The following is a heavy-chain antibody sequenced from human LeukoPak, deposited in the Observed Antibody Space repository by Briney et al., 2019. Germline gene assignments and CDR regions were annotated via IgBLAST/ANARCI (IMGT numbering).Heavy chain of an antibody. J-gene: IGHJ6*03. CDR2: IYSGGST. CDR3: ARVKILYYYYMDV. V-gene: IGHV3-53*01. CDR1: GFTFSSCD. Sequence: GGSLRLSCAASGFTFSSCDMNWVRQAPGKGLEWVSVIYSGGSTYYADSVKGRFTISRDNSKNTLYLQMNSLRAEDTAVYYCARVKILYYYYMDVWGKGTTVTVSS.